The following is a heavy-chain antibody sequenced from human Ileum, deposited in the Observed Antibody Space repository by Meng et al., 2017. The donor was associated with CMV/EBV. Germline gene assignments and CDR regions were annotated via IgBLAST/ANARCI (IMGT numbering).Heavy chain of an antibody. Sequence: QPQRLETGPGLVNPVVYLSPSFSVSRDAISSASYVWDWIRQPPGKGLEWIGHIHDSGSTYYNPSLQSRVTISVDTSKNQFSLKLSSVTAADTAVYYCARVWGIAVRPLDYWGQGTLVTVSS. CDR1: RDAISSASYV. D-gene: IGHD6-6*01. CDR2: IHDSGST. J-gene: IGHJ4*02. CDR3: ARVWGIAVRPLDY. V-gene: IGHV4-39*07.